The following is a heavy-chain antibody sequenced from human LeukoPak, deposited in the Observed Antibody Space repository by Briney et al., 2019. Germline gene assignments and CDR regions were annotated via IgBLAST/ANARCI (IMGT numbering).Heavy chain of an antibody. Sequence: ASVKVSCMASGYTFTGYYMHWVRQAPGQGLEWMGRINPNSGGTNYAQKFQGRVTMTRDTSISTAYMELSRLRSDDTAVYYCEILSGSYYVFDYWGQGTLVTVSS. CDR2: INPNSGGT. J-gene: IGHJ4*02. CDR1: GYTFTGYY. V-gene: IGHV1-2*06. D-gene: IGHD1-26*01. CDR3: EILSGSYYVFDY.